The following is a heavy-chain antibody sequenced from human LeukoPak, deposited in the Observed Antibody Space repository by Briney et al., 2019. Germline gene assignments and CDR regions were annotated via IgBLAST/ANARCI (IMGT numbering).Heavy chain of an antibody. CDR2: IYYSGST. V-gene: IGHV4-59*01. Sequence: KTSETLSLTCTVSGGSISSYYWSWIRQPPGKGLEWIGYIYYSGSTNYNPSLKSRVTISVDTSKTQFSLKLSSVTAADTAVYYCARDRSRYSSSWYGTAFGGMDVWGQGTTVTVSS. J-gene: IGHJ6*02. CDR3: ARDRSRYSSSWYGTAFGGMDV. CDR1: GGSISSYY. D-gene: IGHD6-13*01.